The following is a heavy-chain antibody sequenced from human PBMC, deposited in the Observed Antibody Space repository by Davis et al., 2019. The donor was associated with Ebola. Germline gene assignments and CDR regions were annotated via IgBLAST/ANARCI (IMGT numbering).Heavy chain of an antibody. CDR2: FDPEDGEA. J-gene: IGHJ3*01. V-gene: IGHV1-24*01. D-gene: IGHD3-22*01. CDR3: ASGEDSSVYYLDAFDF. CDR1: GYTLAELS. Sequence: ASVKVSCKCKVSGYTLAELSMHWVRQAPGKGLEWMGYFDPEDGEAIYAQNFQGRVTMTEDTSTNTAYMELSGLRSEDTAVYYCASGEDSSVYYLDAFDFWGQGTQVTVSS.